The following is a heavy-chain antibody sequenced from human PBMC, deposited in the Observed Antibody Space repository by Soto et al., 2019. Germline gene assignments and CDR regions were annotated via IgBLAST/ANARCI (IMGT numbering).Heavy chain of an antibody. Sequence: GGSLRVSCAASGFSFSSYAMSWVRQAPGKGLEWVSSISDGGGSTNYADSVRGRFTIARDRSKNTLYLHMISLRAEDTAVYYFAEEYCGADCDLDFEGQVSLLYLSS. CDR2: ISDGGGST. CDR3: AEEYCGADCDLDF. CDR1: GFSFSSYA. V-gene: IGHV3-23*01. D-gene: IGHD2-21*02. J-gene: IGHJ4*02.